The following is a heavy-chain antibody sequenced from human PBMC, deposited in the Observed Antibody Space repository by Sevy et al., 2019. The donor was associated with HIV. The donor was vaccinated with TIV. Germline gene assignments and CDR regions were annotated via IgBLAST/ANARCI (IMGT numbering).Heavy chain of an antibody. CDR1: ETTFSNYG. J-gene: IGHJ6*03. CDR2: IRFDGNNR. Sequence: GGSLRLSCAASETTFSNYGMHWVRQAPGKGLEWVAFIRFDGNNRFYADSVKGRFTVSRDNSRNILYLQMNSLRPEDTAVYYCAKAYEWNSYDDYDYMDVWGKGTTVTVSS. CDR3: AKAYEWNSYDDYDYMDV. D-gene: IGHD1-7*01. V-gene: IGHV3-30*02.